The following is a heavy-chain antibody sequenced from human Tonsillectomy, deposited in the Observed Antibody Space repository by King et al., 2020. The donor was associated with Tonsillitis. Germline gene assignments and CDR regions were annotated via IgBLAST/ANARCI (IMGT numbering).Heavy chain of an antibody. D-gene: IGHD1-20*01. V-gene: IGHV3-30*04. CDR3: ATAAIIGRTYWFDP. Sequence: VQLVESGGGVVQPGRSLRLSCAPSGFTFSNYPMLWVRQAPGKGLEWVAVISYDGGSKYYADSVQARFTISRDNSENMLYLQMNSLRTEDTAVYYCATAAIIGRTYWFDPWGQGTLVTVSS. CDR1: GFTFSNYP. J-gene: IGHJ5*02. CDR2: ISYDGGSK.